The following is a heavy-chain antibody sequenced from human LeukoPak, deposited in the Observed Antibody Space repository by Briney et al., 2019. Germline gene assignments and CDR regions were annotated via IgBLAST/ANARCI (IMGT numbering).Heavy chain of an antibody. CDR1: GFTFSSYS. J-gene: IGHJ4*02. CDR3: AKDSATVIPAYYFDY. Sequence: GGSLRLSCAASGFTFSSYSMNWVRQAPGKGLEWVSAISGSGGSTYYADSVKGRFTISRDNSKNTLYLQMNSLRAEDTAVYYCAKDSATVIPAYYFDYWGQGTLVTVSS. CDR2: ISGSGGST. V-gene: IGHV3-23*01. D-gene: IGHD4-17*01.